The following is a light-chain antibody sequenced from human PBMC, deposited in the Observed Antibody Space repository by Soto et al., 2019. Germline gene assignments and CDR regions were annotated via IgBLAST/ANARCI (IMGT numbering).Light chain of an antibody. CDR1: QSVSSY. Sequence: EIVLTQSPATLSLSPGEGATLSCRASQSVSSYLAWYQQKPGQAPRLLIYDASNRATGIPARFSGSGSGTDFTLTISSLEPEDFAVYYCQQYGYSPITFGQGTRLEIK. V-gene: IGKV3-11*01. CDR3: QQYGYSPIT. CDR2: DAS. J-gene: IGKJ5*01.